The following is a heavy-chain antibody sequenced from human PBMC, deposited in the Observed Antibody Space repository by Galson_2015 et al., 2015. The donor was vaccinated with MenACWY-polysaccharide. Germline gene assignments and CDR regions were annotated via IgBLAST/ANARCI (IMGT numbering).Heavy chain of an antibody. D-gene: IGHD6-6*01. CDR2: MKPDGSEK. Sequence: SLRLSCAASGLIFSDYWMTWVRQAPGKGLEWVVHMKPDGSEKCYVDSVKGRFTISRDNSKNTLYMQMNSLRAEDTAVYYCAKREVSRSSQKYYFDYWGQGTLVTVSS. V-gene: IGHV3-7*03. J-gene: IGHJ4*02. CDR1: GLIFSDYW. CDR3: AKREVSRSSQKYYFDY.